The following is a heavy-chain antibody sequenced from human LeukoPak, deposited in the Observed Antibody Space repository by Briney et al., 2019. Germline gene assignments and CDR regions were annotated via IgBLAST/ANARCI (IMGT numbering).Heavy chain of an antibody. V-gene: IGHV3-11*04. CDR1: GFTFSDYY. J-gene: IGHJ4*02. D-gene: IGHD3-3*01. Sequence: GGSLRLSCAASGFTFSDYYMSWIRQAPGKGLEWVSYISSSGSTIYCADSVKGRFTISRDNAKNSLYLQMNSLRAEDTAVYYCARVRRYDFWSGYYADYWGQGTLVTVSS. CDR2: ISSSGSTI. CDR3: ARVRRYDFWSGYYADY.